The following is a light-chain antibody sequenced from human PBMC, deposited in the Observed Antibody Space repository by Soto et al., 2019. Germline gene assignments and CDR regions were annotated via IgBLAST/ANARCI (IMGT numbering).Light chain of an antibody. V-gene: IGKV1-33*01. CDR3: KQYENRPYT. CDR1: QSIGDL. CDR2: DAS. Sequence: DIQLTQSPSTLSASVEDRVPITCRASQSIGDLVAGYTQKPGEAPKLLLYDASKSQFGVPSRFSGSGAGTDGTCTSSSLQPEDNATDCCKQYENRPYTVGPGTKVEIK. J-gene: IGKJ3*01.